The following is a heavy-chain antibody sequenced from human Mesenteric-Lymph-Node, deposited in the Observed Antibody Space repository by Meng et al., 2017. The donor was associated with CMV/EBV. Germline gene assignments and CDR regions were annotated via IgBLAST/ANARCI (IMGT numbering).Heavy chain of an antibody. J-gene: IGHJ6*02. CDR2: IYTDDRT. V-gene: IGHV3-53*01. Sequence: GESLKISCAASGFSISNNYMSWFRQAPGKGLEWVSVIYTDDRTYFADSVEGRFTISRDNTRNTVYLQMDSLRAEDAAVYYYARVPPERWLQSLRDFIAQDYYYYGMDVWGQGTAVTVSS. D-gene: IGHD5-24*01. CDR1: GFSISNNY. CDR3: ARVPPERWLQSLRDFIAQDYYYYGMDV.